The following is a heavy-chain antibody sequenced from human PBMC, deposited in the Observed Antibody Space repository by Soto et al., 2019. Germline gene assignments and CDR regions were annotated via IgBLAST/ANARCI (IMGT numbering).Heavy chain of an antibody. J-gene: IGHJ4*02. CDR3: ASRYGSAIDY. CDR1: GGTISSWY. V-gene: IGHV4-59*12. Sequence: QVQLQESGPGLVKPSETLSLTCTVSGGTISSWYWSWIRQPPGKGLEWIGYIYYSGSTNCNPSLKSRVTISVDTSTTLFSLKLSSVTAADTAVYYCASRYGSAIDYWGQGTLVTVSS. CDR2: IYYSGST. D-gene: IGHD1-26*01.